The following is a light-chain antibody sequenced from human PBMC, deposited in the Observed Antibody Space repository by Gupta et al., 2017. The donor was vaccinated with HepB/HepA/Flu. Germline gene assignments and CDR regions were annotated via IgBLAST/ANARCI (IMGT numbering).Light chain of an antibody. J-gene: IGKJ5*01. CDR3: QQLNSYPLT. CDR2: GAS. CDR1: QGISRS. V-gene: IGKV1-9*01. Sequence: DIQLTQSPSFLSASVGDRITITCRASQGISRSLAWYQQKPGKAPNLLISGASALQSGVPSRFSGSGFGTEFTLTISSLQPEDFATYYCQQLNSYPLTFGQGTRLEIK.